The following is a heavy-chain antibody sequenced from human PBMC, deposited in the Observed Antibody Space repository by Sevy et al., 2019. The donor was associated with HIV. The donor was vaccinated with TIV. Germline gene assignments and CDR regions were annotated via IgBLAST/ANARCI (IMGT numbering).Heavy chain of an antibody. CDR1: GFTFNSYT. CDR3: ARDGGCSSTSCLLYFDY. J-gene: IGHJ4*02. Sequence: GGSLRLSCAASGFTFNSYTMNWVRQAPGKGLEWVSSITSGSTYIYYADSVKGRFTISRDNAKNSLYLQMNSLSAEDTAVYYCARDGGCSSTSCLLYFDYWGQGSLVTVSS. D-gene: IGHD2-2*01. CDR2: ITSGSTYI. V-gene: IGHV3-21*01.